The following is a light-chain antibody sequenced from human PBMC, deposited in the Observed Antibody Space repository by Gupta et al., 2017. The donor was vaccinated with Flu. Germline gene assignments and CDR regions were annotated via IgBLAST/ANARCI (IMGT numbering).Light chain of an antibody. J-gene: IGLJ3*02. CDR1: STDIAFYDF. CDR3: SSYSGVSTCL. V-gene: IGLV2-23*02. Sequence: QSALTQPASVSGSPGQSIPIPCTGSSTDIAFYDFVSWYQQHPGKAPTLILYEVARMPSGVSHRFSGAKSGNTASLTISGLQPEDEATYYCSSYSGVSTCLFGGGTTLT. CDR2: EVA.